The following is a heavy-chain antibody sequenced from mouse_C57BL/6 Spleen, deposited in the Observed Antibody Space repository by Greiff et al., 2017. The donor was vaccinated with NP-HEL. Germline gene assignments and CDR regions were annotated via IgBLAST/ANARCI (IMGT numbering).Heavy chain of an antibody. D-gene: IGHD1-1*01. CDR1: GYAFSSSW. J-gene: IGHJ2*01. V-gene: IGHV1-82*01. CDR2: IYPGDGDT. Sequence: VQLQQSGPELVKPGASVKISCKASGYAFSSSWINWVKQRPGKGLEWIGRIYPGDGDTNYNGKFKGKATLTADKSSSTAYMQLSSLTSEDSAVYFCARKGSYYYGSSFDYWGQGTTLTVSS. CDR3: ARKGSYYYGSSFDY.